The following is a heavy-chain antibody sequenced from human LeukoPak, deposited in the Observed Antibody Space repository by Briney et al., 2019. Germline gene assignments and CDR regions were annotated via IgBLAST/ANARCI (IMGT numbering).Heavy chain of an antibody. CDR2: IYYSGST. CDR1: GGSVSSGSHY. D-gene: IGHD5-12*01. Sequence: SETLSLTCTVSGGSVSSGSHYWSWIRQPPGEGLEWIGYIYYSGSTNYNPSLKSRVTMSVDTSKNQFSLKLRSVTAADTAVYYCAREYSGYDGTQFDYWGQGTLVTVSS. CDR3: AREYSGYDGTQFDY. V-gene: IGHV4-61*01. J-gene: IGHJ4*02.